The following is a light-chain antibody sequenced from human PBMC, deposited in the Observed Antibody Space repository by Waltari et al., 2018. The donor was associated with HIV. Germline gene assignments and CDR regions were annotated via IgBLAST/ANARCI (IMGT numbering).Light chain of an antibody. CDR1: SSDVGGFNF. CDR2: DVT. V-gene: IGLV2-11*01. CDR3: CSYAGSYTLVV. J-gene: IGLJ2*01. Sequence: QSALTQPRSVSGSPGQSVTISCTGTSSDVGGFNFVSWYQQHPGKAPKLMIYDVTKRPSGVPDRFSGSNFDNPASLTISGLQADDEADYYCCSYAGSYTLVVFGGGTKLTVL.